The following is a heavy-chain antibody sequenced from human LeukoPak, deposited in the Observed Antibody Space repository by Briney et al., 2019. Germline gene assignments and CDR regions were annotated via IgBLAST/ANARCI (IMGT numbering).Heavy chain of an antibody. CDR1: GGSISSYY. D-gene: IGHD3-3*01. CDR3: ARGLAGVTYYDFWSGSYYFDY. V-gene: IGHV4-59*01. J-gene: IGHJ4*02. Sequence: PSETLSLTCTVSGGSISSYYWSWIRQPPGKGLEWIGYIYYSGSTNYNPSLKSRVTISVDTSKNQFSLKLSSVTAADTAVYYCARGLAGVTYYDFWSGSYYFDYWGQGTLVTVSS. CDR2: IYYSGST.